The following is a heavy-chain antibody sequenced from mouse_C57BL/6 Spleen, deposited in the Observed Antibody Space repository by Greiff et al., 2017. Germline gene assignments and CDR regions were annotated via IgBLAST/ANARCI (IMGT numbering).Heavy chain of an antibody. V-gene: IGHV1-69*01. CDR3: ARKICLGYVGY. J-gene: IGHJ2*01. CDR1: GYTFTSYW. CDR2: IDPSDSYT. Sequence: QVQLQQPGAELVMPGASVKLSCKASGYTFTSYWMHWVKQRPGQGLVWIGEIDPSDSYTNYNQKFKGKSTLTVDKSSSTAYMQLSSLTSEDSAVYYCARKICLGYVGYWGQGTTLTVSS. D-gene: IGHD6-5*01.